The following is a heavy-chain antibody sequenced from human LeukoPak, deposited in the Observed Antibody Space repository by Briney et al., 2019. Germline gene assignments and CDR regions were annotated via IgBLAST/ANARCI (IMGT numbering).Heavy chain of an antibody. CDR3: ARCTASCYANAFDV. J-gene: IGHJ3*01. V-gene: IGHV3-23*01. CDR2: INGGGDAT. D-gene: IGHD2-2*01. CDR1: GFTFNNNA. Sequence: GGSLRLSCATSGFTFNNNAMSWVRQAPGKRLEWVSAINGGGDATVYADSVKGRFTISRDNSKNTLYLQMNSLRPDDTAVYYCARCTASCYANAFDVWGQGTLLTVSS.